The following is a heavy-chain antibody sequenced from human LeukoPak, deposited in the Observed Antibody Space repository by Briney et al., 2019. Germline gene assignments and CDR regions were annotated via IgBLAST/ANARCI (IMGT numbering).Heavy chain of an antibody. J-gene: IGHJ6*03. CDR3: ARESPVRDGYFYYYYMDV. CDR2: IYDSGNT. Sequence: NPSETLSLTCTVSGGSISSYYWSWIRQPAGKGLEWIGSIYDSGNTYYNPSLKSRVTMSVDTPKNQFSLKLSSVTAADTAVYYCARESPVRDGYFYYYYMDVWGKGTTVTISS. V-gene: IGHV4-4*07. D-gene: IGHD5-24*01. CDR1: GGSISSYY.